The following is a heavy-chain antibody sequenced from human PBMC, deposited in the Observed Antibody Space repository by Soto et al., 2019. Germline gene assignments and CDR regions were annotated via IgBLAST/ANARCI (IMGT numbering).Heavy chain of an antibody. J-gene: IGHJ4*02. CDR2: ISAHNGNT. D-gene: IGHD1-1*01. CDR1: GYDFTTYG. Sequence: QVHLVQSVAEVKKPGASVKVSCKGSGYDFTTYGITWVRQAPGQGLEWRGWISAHNGNTNYAQQLQGRVTVTRDTSTRTAYMELRSLRSDDTAVYYCARGRYGDYWGQGALVTVSS. CDR3: ARGRYGDY. V-gene: IGHV1-18*01.